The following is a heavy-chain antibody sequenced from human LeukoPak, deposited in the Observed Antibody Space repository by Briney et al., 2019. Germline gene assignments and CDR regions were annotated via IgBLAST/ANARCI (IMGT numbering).Heavy chain of an antibody. CDR1: GFTVSSNY. J-gene: IGHJ4*02. V-gene: IGHV3-66*02. CDR2: IYSGGST. Sequence: GGSLRLSCAASGFTVSSNYMSWVRQAPGKGLEWVSVIYSGGSTYYADSVKGRFTISRDNSKNTLYLQMNSLRAEDTAVYYCARSNYYASSGAFDYWGQGTLVTVSS. D-gene: IGHD3-22*01. CDR3: ARSNYYASSGAFDY.